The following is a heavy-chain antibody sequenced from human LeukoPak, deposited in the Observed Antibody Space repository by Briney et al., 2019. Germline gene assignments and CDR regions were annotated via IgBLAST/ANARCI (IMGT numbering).Heavy chain of an antibody. D-gene: IGHD2-21*02. V-gene: IGHV4-61*02. Sequence: SETLSLTCTVSGGSISSGSYYWSWIRQPAGKGLEWIGRIYTSGSTNYNPSLKSRVTISVDTSKNQFSLKLSSVTAADTAVYYCARDQAYCGGDCRPGNWFDPWGQGTLVTVSS. J-gene: IGHJ5*02. CDR1: GGSISSGSYY. CDR3: ARDQAYCGGDCRPGNWFDP. CDR2: IYTSGST.